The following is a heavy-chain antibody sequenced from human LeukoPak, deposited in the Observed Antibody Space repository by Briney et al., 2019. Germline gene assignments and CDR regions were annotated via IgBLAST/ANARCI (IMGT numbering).Heavy chain of an antibody. CDR1: GYCFTTYW. Sequence: GESPKTSGKGSGYCFTTYWINWVRQRPGEGRVWMGRIDPSDSYTNYSPSFQGHVTISADKSISTVYLQWNSLKASDTAMYYCATPPTTLDYWGQGTLVTVSS. V-gene: IGHV5-10-1*01. CDR3: ATPPTTLDY. D-gene: IGHD4-17*01. CDR2: IDPSDSYT. J-gene: IGHJ4*02.